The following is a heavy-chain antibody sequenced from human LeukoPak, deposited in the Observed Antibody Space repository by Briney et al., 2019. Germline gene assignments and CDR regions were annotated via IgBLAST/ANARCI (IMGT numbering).Heavy chain of an antibody. D-gene: IGHD5-24*01. CDR3: ARNLGDGTNWFDP. J-gene: IGHJ5*02. Sequence: PGGSLRLSCAASRFTFSSNYMSWVRQAPGKGLEWVSLIYAGGSTYYSDSVKGRFTISRDNSKNTLYLQMNSLTGEDTAVYYCARNLGDGTNWFDPWGQGTLVTVSS. CDR2: IYAGGST. V-gene: IGHV3-66*01. CDR1: RFTFSSNY.